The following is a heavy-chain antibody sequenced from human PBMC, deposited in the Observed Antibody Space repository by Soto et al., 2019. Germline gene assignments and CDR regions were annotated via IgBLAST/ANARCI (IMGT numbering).Heavy chain of an antibody. V-gene: IGHV4-34*01. J-gene: IGHJ4*02. D-gene: IGHD6-13*01. CDR2: IIHTGST. Sequence: QVQLQQWGAGLLKPSETLSLTCAVYGGSFSGYYWSWIRQPPGKGLECIGEIIHTGSTNYNPSLKSRVTISVDTSKTQFSLRLTSVTAADTAVYYCARGGRAAAVHFWGQGTLVTVSS. CDR3: ARGGRAAAVHF. CDR1: GGSFSGYY.